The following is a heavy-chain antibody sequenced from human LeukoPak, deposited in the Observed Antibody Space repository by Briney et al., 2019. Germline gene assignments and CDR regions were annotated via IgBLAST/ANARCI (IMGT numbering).Heavy chain of an antibody. V-gene: IGHV1-18*01. CDR2: ISAYNGNT. CDR3: ARAAVANWFDP. CDR1: GYTFTIYG. J-gene: IGHJ5*02. D-gene: IGHD6-19*01. Sequence: ASVKVSFKASGYTFTIYGISWVRQAPGQGLEWMGWISAYNGNTNYAQKLQGRVTMTTDTSTSTAYMELRSLRSDDTAVYYCARAAVANWFDPWGQGTLVTVSS.